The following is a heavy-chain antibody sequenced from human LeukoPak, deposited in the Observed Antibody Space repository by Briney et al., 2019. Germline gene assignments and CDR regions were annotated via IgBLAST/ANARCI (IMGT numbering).Heavy chain of an antibody. CDR3: ARVEYSSGWPTVDY. V-gene: IGHV4-30-4*02. J-gene: IGHJ4*02. CDR1: GGSISSGDYY. Sequence: SETLSLTCTVSGGSISSGDYYWSWIRQPPGKGLEWIGYIYYSGSTYYNPSLKSRVTISVDTSKNQFSLKLSSVTAADTAVYYCARVEYSSGWPTVDYWGQGTLVTVSS. CDR2: IYYSGST. D-gene: IGHD6-19*01.